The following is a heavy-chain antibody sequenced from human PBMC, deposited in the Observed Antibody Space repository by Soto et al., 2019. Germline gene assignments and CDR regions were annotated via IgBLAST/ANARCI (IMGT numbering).Heavy chain of an antibody. J-gene: IGHJ4*02. CDR3: VAAGWEGMTPIGY. D-gene: IGHD6-13*01. CDR2: ISYDGSNK. V-gene: IGHV3-30*03. CDR1: GFTFSSYG. Sequence: QVQLVESGGGVVQPGRSLRLSCAASGFTFSSYGMNWVRQATGKGLEWVAVISYDGSNKYYGDYVEGRLTISRDNSKNTLYLQRNNLRAADAAVYFCVAAGWEGMTPIGYLGKGILVTVSS.